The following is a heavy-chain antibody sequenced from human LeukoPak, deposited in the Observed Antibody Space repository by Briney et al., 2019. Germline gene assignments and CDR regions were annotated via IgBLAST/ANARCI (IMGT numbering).Heavy chain of an antibody. CDR2: IYYSGST. Sequence: SETLSLTCTVSGGSISSSSYYWGWIRQPPGKRLEWIGSIYYSGSTYYNPSLKSRVTISVDTSKNQFSLKLSSVTAADTAVYYCARGIAARPPYYMDVWGKGTTVTVSS. CDR3: ARGIAARPPYYMDV. J-gene: IGHJ6*03. D-gene: IGHD6-6*01. CDR1: GGSISSSSYY. V-gene: IGHV4-39*07.